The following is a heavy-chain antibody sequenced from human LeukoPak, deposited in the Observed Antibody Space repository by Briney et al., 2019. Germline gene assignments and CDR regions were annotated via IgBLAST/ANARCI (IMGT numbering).Heavy chain of an antibody. CDR1: GFTFSSYW. Sequence: GGSLRLSCAASGFTFSSYWMHWVRQAPGKGLEWVSAISGSGGSTYYADSVKGRFTISRDNSKNTLYLQMNSLRAEDTAVYYCAKASHWPYYYGMDVWGQGTTVTVSS. D-gene: IGHD1-1*01. CDR3: AKASHWPYYYGMDV. J-gene: IGHJ6*02. V-gene: IGHV3-23*01. CDR2: ISGSGGST.